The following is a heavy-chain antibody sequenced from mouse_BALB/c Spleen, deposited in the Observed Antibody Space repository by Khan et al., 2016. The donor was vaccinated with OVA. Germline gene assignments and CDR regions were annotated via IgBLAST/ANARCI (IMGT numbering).Heavy chain of an antibody. J-gene: IGHJ2*01. CDR2: ISTYSGNT. D-gene: IGHD2-3*01. CDR3: ARPAYDGYYDY. V-gene: IGHV1S137*01. CDR1: GYTFTDYA. Sequence: QVQLQQSGPELVRPGVSVKLSCKGSGYTFTDYAVHWMKQSHAKNLEWIGIISTYSGNTNYNQKFKGKATMTVDKSSSAAYMELARLTSADSAVYYCARPAYDGYYDYWSQGTTLTVSS.